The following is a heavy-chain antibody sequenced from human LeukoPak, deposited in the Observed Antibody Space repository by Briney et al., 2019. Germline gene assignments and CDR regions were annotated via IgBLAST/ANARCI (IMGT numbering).Heavy chain of an antibody. J-gene: IGHJ6*02. CDR2: IWYDGSNK. CDR3: ARGWGRLQWLAYYYYYGMDV. V-gene: IGHV3-33*01. CDR1: GFTFSRYG. Sequence: GGSIRLSCAASGFTFSRYGMHWVRQAPGKGLEWVAVIWYDGSNKYYADSVKGRFTISRDNSKNTLYLQMNSLRAEDTAVYYCARGWGRLQWLAYYYYYGMDVWGQGTTVTVSS. D-gene: IGHD6-19*01.